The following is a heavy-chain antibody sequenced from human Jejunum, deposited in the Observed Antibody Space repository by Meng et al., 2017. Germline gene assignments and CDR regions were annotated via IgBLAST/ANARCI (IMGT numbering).Heavy chain of an antibody. J-gene: IGHJ4*02. V-gene: IGHV4-34*01. CDR3: TRGTDRAKSGDY. D-gene: IGHD1-14*01. Sequence: QVKLKQWGAGLLKPSETLSLTCAVYGGSSSGFYLSWIRQPPGKGLEWIGEIHPSGSTDYNPYLKSRLTISLGTSKNQFSLSLNSATAADTGIYYCTRGTDRAKSGDYWGQGTLVTVSS. CDR2: IHPSGST. CDR1: GGSSSGFY.